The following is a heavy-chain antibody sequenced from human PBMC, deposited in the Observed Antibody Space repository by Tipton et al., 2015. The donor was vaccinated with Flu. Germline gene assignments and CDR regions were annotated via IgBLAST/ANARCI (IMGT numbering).Heavy chain of an antibody. Sequence: TLSLTCTVSGGSISSYYWSWIRQPPGKGLEWIGYIYYSGSTNYNPSLKSRVTISVDTSKNQFSLKLSSVTAADTAVYYCARAPFVAASTSYYFDYWGQGTLVTVSS. J-gene: IGHJ4*02. CDR2: IYYSGST. CDR3: ARAPFVAASTSYYFDY. D-gene: IGHD2-2*01. CDR1: GGSISSYY. V-gene: IGHV4-59*01.